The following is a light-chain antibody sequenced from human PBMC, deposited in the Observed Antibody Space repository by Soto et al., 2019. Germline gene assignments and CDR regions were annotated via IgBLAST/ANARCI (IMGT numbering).Light chain of an antibody. CDR3: CSYASSSSRV. CDR2: EVR. J-gene: IGLJ2*01. V-gene: IGLV2-14*01. Sequence: QSALTQPASVSGSPGQSITISCTGTRSDVVYSNYVSWYQQHPGKAPKLIIYEVRNRPSGVSNRFSGSKSGNTASLTISGLQAEDEADYYCCSYASSSSRVFGGGTKLTVL. CDR1: RSDVVYSNY.